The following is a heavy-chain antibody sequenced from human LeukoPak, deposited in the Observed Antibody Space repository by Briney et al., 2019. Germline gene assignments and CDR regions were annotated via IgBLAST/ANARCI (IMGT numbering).Heavy chain of an antibody. CDR1: GFTFSRYA. Sequence: GGSLRLSCAASGFTFSRYAMNWVRQAPGKGLEWVANINQDGSEKYYVASVKGRFTISRDNAKNSLYLQMNSLRAEDTAVYYCAREGRTNGMDVWGQGTTVTVSS. CDR3: AREGRTNGMDV. D-gene: IGHD1-1*01. CDR2: INQDGSEK. V-gene: IGHV3-7*05. J-gene: IGHJ6*02.